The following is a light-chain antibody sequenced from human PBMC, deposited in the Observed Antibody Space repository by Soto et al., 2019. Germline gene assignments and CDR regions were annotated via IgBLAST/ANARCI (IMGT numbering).Light chain of an antibody. Sequence: EIVLSQSPATPSVSPGERATLSCRASQSVSSNLAWYQQKPGQAPRLLIHGATTRATGIPARFSGSGSGTEFNLTISSLQSEDFGVYYCQQYNNWPRATFGGGTKVDIK. V-gene: IGKV3-15*01. CDR3: QQYNNWPRAT. J-gene: IGKJ4*01. CDR1: QSVSSN. CDR2: GAT.